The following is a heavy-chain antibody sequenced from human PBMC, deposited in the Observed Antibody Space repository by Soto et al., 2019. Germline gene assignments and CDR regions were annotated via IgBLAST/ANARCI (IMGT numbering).Heavy chain of an antibody. D-gene: IGHD2-2*01. Sequence: EVQLLESGGGLEQPGGSLRLSCAASGLSFSTYAMSWVRQAPGKGLEWVSSVSGGGGSTYYAVSVKGRFTTSTDNSKNTVFLQMNRLRVEHTAIYYCAKDLHQYVEYRTAEDYWGQGTLVTLSS. J-gene: IGHJ4*02. CDR2: VSGGGGST. V-gene: IGHV3-23*01. CDR3: AKDLHQYVEYRTAEDY. CDR1: GLSFSTYA.